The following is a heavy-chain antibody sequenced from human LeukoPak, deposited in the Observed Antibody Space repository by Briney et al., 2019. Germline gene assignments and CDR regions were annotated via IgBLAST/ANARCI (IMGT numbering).Heavy chain of an antibody. CDR2: ISDDGREK. D-gene: IGHD2-15*01. CDR3: ARDKVASYYYYGMDV. V-gene: IGHV3-30*04. Sequence: PGRSLRLSCAASGFTFSSYAMHWARQSPGKGLEWVAVISDDGREKYYADSVKGRFTISRDNSKKTLYVQMNSLRTEDTALYYCARDKVASYYYYGMDVWGQGTTVSVSS. CDR1: GFTFSSYA. J-gene: IGHJ6*02.